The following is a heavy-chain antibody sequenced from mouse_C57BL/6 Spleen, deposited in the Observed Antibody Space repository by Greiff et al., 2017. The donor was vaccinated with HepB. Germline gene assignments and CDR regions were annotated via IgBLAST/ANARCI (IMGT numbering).Heavy chain of an antibody. J-gene: IGHJ2*01. CDR1: GYTFTSYW. V-gene: IGHV1-55*01. D-gene: IGHD3-2*02. CDR3: AREALTAYYCDY. Sequence: QVQLQQPGAELVQPGASVTMSCKASGYTFTSYWITWVKQRPGQGLEWIGAIYPGSGSTNYNEKFKSKATLTVDTSSSTAYMQLSSLTSEDSAVYYCAREALTAYYCDYWGQGTTLTVSS. CDR2: IYPGSGST.